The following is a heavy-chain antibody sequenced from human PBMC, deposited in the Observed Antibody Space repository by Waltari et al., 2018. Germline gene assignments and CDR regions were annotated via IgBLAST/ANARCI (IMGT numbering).Heavy chain of an antibody. Sequence: EVQLLESGGGLVQPGGSLRLSCSASGFTFSSYAMSWVRQAPGKGLELVAVISGSGGSTYYAAAVKGRFTISRDNSKNTLYLQMNSLRAEDTAVYYCAKDPRSSWYWGGYYFDYWGQGTLVTVSS. CDR3: AKDPRSSWYWGGYYFDY. D-gene: IGHD6-13*01. CDR2: ISGSGGST. V-gene: IGHV3-23*01. J-gene: IGHJ4*02. CDR1: GFTFSSYA.